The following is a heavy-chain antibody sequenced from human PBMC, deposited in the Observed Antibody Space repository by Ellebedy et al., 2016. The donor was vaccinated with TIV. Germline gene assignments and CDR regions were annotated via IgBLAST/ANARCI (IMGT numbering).Heavy chain of an antibody. CDR2: ISSSSSTI. V-gene: IGHV3-48*01. J-gene: IGHJ4*02. Sequence: GGSLRLSXAASGFTFSSYAMNWVRQAPGKGLEWVSYISSSSSTIYYADSVKGRFTISRDNAKNSLYLQMNSLRAEDTAVYYCARVDYMSSGWPEETNFDYWGRGTLVTVSS. CDR3: ARVDYMSSGWPEETNFDY. D-gene: IGHD6-19*01. CDR1: GFTFSSYA.